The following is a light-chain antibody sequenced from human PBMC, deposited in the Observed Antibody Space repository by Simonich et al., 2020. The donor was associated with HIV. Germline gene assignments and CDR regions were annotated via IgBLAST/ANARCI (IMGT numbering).Light chain of an antibody. CDR1: QSLLHSNGYNY. CDR2: LGS. CDR3: MQALQTPFT. V-gene: IGKV2-28*01. J-gene: IGKJ3*01. Sequence: IVMTQSPLSLPVTPGEPASISCRSSQSLLHSNGYNYLGWYLQKAGQSPQLLIYLGSNRASGVPDRFSGSGSGTDFTLKISRVEAEDVGVYYCMQALQTPFTFGPGTKVDIK.